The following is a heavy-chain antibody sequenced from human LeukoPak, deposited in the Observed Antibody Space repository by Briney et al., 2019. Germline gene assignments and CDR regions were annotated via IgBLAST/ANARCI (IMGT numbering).Heavy chain of an antibody. CDR1: GGSISSYY. J-gene: IGHJ2*01. D-gene: IGHD5/OR15-5a*01. Sequence: SETLSLTCTVSGGSISSYYWSWIRQPPGKGLEWIGYIYYSGSTNYNPSLKSRVTISVDTSKNQFSLKLSSVTAADTAVYYCARPSFFFYDRRYFDLWGRGTLVTVSS. CDR3: ARPSFFFYDRRYFDL. CDR2: IYYSGST. V-gene: IGHV4-59*08.